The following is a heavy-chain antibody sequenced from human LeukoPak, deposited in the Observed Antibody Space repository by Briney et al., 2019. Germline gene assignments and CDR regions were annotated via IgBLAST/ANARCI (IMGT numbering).Heavy chain of an antibody. CDR3: ARLEWELNFDY. CDR2: IHYSGST. V-gene: IGHV4-39*01. D-gene: IGHD1-26*01. Sequence: SETLSLTCTVSGGSISSSSYYWGWIRQPPGKGLEWIGSIHYSGSTYYNPSLKSRVTISVDTSKNQFSLKLSSVTAADTAVYYCARLEWELNFDYWGQGTLVTVSS. CDR1: GGSISSSSYY. J-gene: IGHJ4*02.